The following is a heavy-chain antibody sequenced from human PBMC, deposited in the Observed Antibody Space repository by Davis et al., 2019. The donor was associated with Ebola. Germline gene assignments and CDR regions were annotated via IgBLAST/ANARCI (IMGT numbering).Heavy chain of an antibody. D-gene: IGHD1-20*01. CDR1: GYSFFRYW. CDR3: ARPSITGTADAFDI. J-gene: IGHJ3*02. Sequence: GESLKISCKGSGYSFFRYWIGWVRQLPGKGLEWLGIIYPGDSDTRYSPSFQGQVTISVDKSISTAYLQWSSLKASDTAMYYCARPSITGTADAFDIWGQGTMVTVSS. V-gene: IGHV5-51*01. CDR2: IYPGDSDT.